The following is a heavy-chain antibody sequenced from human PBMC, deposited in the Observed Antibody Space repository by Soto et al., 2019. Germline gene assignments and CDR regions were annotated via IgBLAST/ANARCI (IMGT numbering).Heavy chain of an antibody. V-gene: IGHV5-51*01. CDR3: ARTAAAGKYYYGVDV. Sequence: GESLKISCKGSGYSFTRSWIGWVRQMPGKGLEWMGVIYPGDSDTRYNPSFQGQISISADKSINTAYLQWSSLKASDTAIYYCARTAAAGKYYYGVDVWGQGTTVTVSS. J-gene: IGHJ6*02. CDR2: IYPGDSDT. D-gene: IGHD6-13*01. CDR1: GYSFTRSW.